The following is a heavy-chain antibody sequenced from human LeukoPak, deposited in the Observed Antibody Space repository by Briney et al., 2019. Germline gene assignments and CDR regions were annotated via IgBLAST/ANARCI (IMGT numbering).Heavy chain of an antibody. CDR3: ARDHNYAFDI. Sequence: GGSLRLSCVASGFTFSTHWMHWVRHAPGKGLVWVSRMNGDGSSAKYADSVRGRFTISRDDAKNLLYLQMNSLRAEDTALYYCARDHNYAFDIWGQGTMVTVSS. CDR2: MNGDGSSA. CDR1: GFTFSTHW. V-gene: IGHV3-74*01. D-gene: IGHD5-24*01. J-gene: IGHJ3*02.